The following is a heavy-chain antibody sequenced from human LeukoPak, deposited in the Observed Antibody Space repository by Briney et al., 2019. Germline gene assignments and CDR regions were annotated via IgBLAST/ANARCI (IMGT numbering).Heavy chain of an antibody. CDR1: GYTFTGYY. D-gene: IGHD2-21*02. J-gene: IGHJ4*02. CDR3: ARGIGDRFRLQHVIDY. Sequence: ASVKVSCKASGYTFTGYYMHWVRQAPGRGLEWMGWINPNSGGTNYAQKFQGRVTMTRDMSTSTVYMELSSLRSEDTAVYYCARGIGDRFRLQHVIDYWGQGTLVTVSS. V-gene: IGHV1-2*02. CDR2: INPNSGGT.